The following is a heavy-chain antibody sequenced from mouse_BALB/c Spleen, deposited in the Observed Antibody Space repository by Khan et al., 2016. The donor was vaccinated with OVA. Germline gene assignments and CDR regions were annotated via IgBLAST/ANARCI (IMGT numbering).Heavy chain of an antibody. Sequence: EVQLQESGGGLVQPGGSRKLSCAASGFTFSSYGMHWVRQAPEKGLEWVAYISGDSNTIYYTDTVKGRFTISRDNPKNTLSLQMTSLMSEDTAMYYCATSYYYGYYFDYWGPGTTLTVSS. V-gene: IGHV5-17*02. CDR2: ISGDSNTI. J-gene: IGHJ2*01. CDR3: ATSYYYGYYFDY. CDR1: GFTFSSYG. D-gene: IGHD1-1*01.